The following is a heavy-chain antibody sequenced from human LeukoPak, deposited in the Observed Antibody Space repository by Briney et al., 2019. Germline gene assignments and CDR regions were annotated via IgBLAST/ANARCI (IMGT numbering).Heavy chain of an antibody. CDR3: AKEWIRGVINY. CDR1: GFTFNSYG. D-gene: IGHD3-10*01. V-gene: IGHV3-30*18. CDR2: ISNDGYNK. J-gene: IGHJ4*02. Sequence: GRSLRLSCAASGFTFNSYGMHWVRQAPGEGLEWVAVISNDGYNKCYTDSVKGRFTISRDNSKNTLYLQMNSLRAEDTAVYYCAKEWIRGVINYWGQGTLVIVSS.